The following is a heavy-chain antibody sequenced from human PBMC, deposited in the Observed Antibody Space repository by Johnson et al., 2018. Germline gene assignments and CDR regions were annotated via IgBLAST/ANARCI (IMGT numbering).Heavy chain of an antibody. J-gene: IGHJ6*02. CDR2: MSSDGTKK. Sequence: QVQLVESGGGVVQPGRSLRLSCVASGFTFSNYGMHWVRRAPGKGLQWVAVMSSDGTKKYYADSVKGRFTISRDNSKNTLYLEMNSLRGEDTAVYYCGSEKDSGSQNDYFYVALDVWGQAPTVTVSS. CDR1: GFTFSNYG. V-gene: IGHV3-30*03. D-gene: IGHD6-13*01. CDR3: GSEKDSGSQNDYFYVALDV.